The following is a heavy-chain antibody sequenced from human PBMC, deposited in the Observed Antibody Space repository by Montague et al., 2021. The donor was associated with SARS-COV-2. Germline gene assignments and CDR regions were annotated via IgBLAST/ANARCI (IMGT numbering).Heavy chain of an antibody. CDR2: IYWDGDQ. D-gene: IGHD3-3*01. Sequence: PALVKPTQTLTLTCVFSGFSLNTDGVGVAWISRPPGKALEWLALIYWDGDQRYSPSLKTRLTITKDTSKNRVVRTMTNLDPVDTATYYCARRYDFYRAEAFAVWGQGTMLTVSS. CDR1: GFSLNTDGVG. CDR3: ARRYDFYRAEAFAV. J-gene: IGHJ3*01. V-gene: IGHV2-5*02.